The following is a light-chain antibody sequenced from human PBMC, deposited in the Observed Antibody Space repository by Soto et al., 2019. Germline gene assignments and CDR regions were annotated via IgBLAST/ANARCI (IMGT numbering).Light chain of an antibody. V-gene: IGKV3-20*01. Sequence: EIVLTQSPGPLSLSPGERATLSFRASQSVSSSYLAWYQQKPGQAPRLLIYGASSRATGIPDRFSGSGSGTDFTLAISRLEPEDFAVYYCQQYGSSLWTFGQGTKVDI. CDR3: QQYGSSLWT. J-gene: IGKJ1*01. CDR2: GAS. CDR1: QSVSSSY.